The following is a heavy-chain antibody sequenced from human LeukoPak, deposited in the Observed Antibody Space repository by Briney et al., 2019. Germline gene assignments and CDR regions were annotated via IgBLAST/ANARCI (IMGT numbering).Heavy chain of an antibody. J-gene: IGHJ4*02. V-gene: IGHV3-69-1*01. D-gene: IGHD5-12*01. Sequence: GGSLRLSCAASGFTFSDYYMSWIRQAPGKGLEWVSSISSSSYIYYADSVKGRFTISRDNAKNSLYLQMNSLRAEDTAVYYCAVDIVATIDYFDYWGQGTLVTVSS. CDR2: ISSSSYI. CDR1: GFTFSDYY. CDR3: AVDIVATIDYFDY.